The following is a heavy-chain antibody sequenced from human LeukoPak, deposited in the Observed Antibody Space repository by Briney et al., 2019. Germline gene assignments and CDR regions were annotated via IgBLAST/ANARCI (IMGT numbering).Heavy chain of an antibody. Sequence: GGSLRLSCAASGFTFSNAWMSWVRQAPGKGLEWVGRIKSKTDGGTTDYAAPVKGRFTISRDDSKNTLYLQMNSLKTEDTAVYYCTSTYYSQMAVDHPVWGQGTLVTVSS. CDR1: GFTFSNAW. D-gene: IGHD2/OR15-2a*01. CDR3: TSTYYSQMAVDHPV. CDR2: IKSKTDGGTT. J-gene: IGHJ4*02. V-gene: IGHV3-15*01.